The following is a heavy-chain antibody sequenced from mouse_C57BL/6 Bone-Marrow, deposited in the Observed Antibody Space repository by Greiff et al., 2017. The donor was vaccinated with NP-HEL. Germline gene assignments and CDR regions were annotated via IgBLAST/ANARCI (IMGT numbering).Heavy chain of an antibody. CDR3: ARGDWLAY. J-gene: IGHJ3*01. CDR2: IYPRSGNT. CDR1: GYTFTSYG. V-gene: IGHV1-81*01. Sequence: QVQLQQSGAELARPGASVKLSCKASGYTFTSYGISWVKQRTGQGLEWIGEIYPRSGNTYYNEKFKGKATLTADKSSSTAYMELRSLTSEDSAVYFCARGDWLAYWGQGTLVTVSA.